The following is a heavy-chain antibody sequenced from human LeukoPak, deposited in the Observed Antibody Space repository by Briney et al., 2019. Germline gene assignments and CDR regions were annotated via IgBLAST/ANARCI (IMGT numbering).Heavy chain of an antibody. V-gene: IGHV1-2*02. CDR1: GYTFTGYY. CDR3: ARGGRGESTIFGVAHFDY. CDR2: INPNSGGT. Sequence: ASVTVSCKASGYTFTGYYMHWVRQAPGQGLEWMGWINPNSGGTNYAQKFQGRVTMTRDTSISTAYMELSRLRSDDTAVYYCARGGRGESTIFGVAHFDYWGQGTLVTVSS. J-gene: IGHJ4*02. D-gene: IGHD3-3*01.